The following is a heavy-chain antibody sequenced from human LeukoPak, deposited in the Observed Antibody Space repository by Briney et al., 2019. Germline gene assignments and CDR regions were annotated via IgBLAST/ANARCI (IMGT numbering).Heavy chain of an antibody. J-gene: IGHJ4*01. D-gene: IGHD6-19*01. CDR2: ISGSGGST. CDR3: AKDSSSGWYPDNGY. CDR1: GFTFSSYA. V-gene: IGHV3-23*01. Sequence: PGGSLRLSCAASGFTFSSYAMSWVRQAPGKGLEWVSAISGSGGSTYYADSVKGRFTSCRVNSKNTLYLQMNTLKAEDTAVYYCAKDSSSGWYPDNGYRGPGTLVTVSS.